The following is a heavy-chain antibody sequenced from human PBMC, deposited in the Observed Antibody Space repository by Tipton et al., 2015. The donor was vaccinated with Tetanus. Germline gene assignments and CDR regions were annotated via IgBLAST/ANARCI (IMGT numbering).Heavy chain of an antibody. Sequence: LRLSCTVSGGSMSSSDYYWGWIRQPPGKGLEWMGHIYHDGDTYYNPSLKSRLIISVDTSKNHFSLKLSSVTAADTAVYYCARDLGYYFDVNGNRVDAFEIWGQGIMVTVTS. CDR3: ARDLGYYFDVNGNRVDAFEI. CDR1: GGSMSSSDYY. CDR2: IYHDGDT. D-gene: IGHD3-9*01. V-gene: IGHV4-31*02. J-gene: IGHJ3*02.